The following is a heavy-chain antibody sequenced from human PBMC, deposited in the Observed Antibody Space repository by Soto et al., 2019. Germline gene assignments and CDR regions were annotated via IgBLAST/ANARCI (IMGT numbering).Heavy chain of an antibody. D-gene: IGHD3-22*01. CDR1: GGTFSSYA. CDR3: AKLGITMIVATKWDY. V-gene: IGHV1-69*13. Sequence: SVKVSCKASGGTFSSYAISWVRHAPGQGLEWMGGIIPIFGTANYAQKFQGRVTITADESTSTAYMELNSLRAEDTAVYYCAKLGITMIVATKWDYWGQGTLVTVSS. CDR2: IIPIFGTA. J-gene: IGHJ4*02.